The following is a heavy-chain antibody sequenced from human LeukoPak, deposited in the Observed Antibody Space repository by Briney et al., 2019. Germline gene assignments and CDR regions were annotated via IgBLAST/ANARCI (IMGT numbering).Heavy chain of an antibody. CDR1: GFTFRSYW. D-gene: IGHD3-10*01. J-gene: IGHJ3*02. CDR2: IKGDGSGT. Sequence: GGSLRLSCAASGFTFRSYWMHWVRQAPGKGLEWVSRIKGDGSGTTYADFVKGRFTISRDNAKNTLNLQMNSLRAEDTAAYYCARDRGYAFDIWGQGTMVTVSS. CDR3: ARDRGYAFDI. V-gene: IGHV3-74*01.